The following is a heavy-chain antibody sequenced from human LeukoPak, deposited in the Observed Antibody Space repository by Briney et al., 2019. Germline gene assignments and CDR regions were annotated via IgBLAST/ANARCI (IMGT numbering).Heavy chain of an antibody. CDR3: ARGLKLYSSSWYDY. J-gene: IGHJ4*02. Sequence: SETLSLTCTVSGGSISSYYWSWIRQPPGKGLEWIGYIYYSGSTNYNPSLKSRVIISVDTSKNQFSLKLSSVTAADTAVYYCARGLKLYSSSWYDYWGQGTLVTVSS. CDR2: IYYSGST. D-gene: IGHD6-13*01. V-gene: IGHV4-59*01. CDR1: GGSISSYY.